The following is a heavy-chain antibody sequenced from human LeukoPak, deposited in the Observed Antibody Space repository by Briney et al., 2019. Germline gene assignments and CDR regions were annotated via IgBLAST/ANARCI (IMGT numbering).Heavy chain of an antibody. CDR3: ARGGTVVTPFDY. CDR1: GGSISHYF. Sequence: SETLSLTCTVSGGSISHYFWSWIRQPPGKALEWIGYIYYSGSTNYNPSLKSRVTISVDPSKNQFSLKLNSVTAADTAVYYCARGGTVVTPFDYWGQGTLVTVSS. J-gene: IGHJ4*02. CDR2: IYYSGST. V-gene: IGHV4-59*01. D-gene: IGHD4-23*01.